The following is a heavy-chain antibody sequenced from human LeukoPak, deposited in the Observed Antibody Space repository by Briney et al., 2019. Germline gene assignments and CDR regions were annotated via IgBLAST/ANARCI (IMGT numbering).Heavy chain of an antibody. CDR2: ISLSGLT. CDR1: GFTFSTYG. V-gene: IGHV4-4*01. J-gene: IGHJ4*02. Sequence: PGRSLRLSCAASGFTFSTYGIHWVRQAPGQGLEWIGEISLSGLTNYNPSLKSRVTMSLDRSKNHLSLNLTSVTAADTAVYFCSRESGAFCPFGFWGQGILVTVSS. D-gene: IGHD1-26*01. CDR3: SRESGAFCPFGF.